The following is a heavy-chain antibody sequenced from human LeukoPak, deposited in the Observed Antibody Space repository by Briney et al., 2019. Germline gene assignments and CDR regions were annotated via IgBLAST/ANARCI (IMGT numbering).Heavy chain of an antibody. CDR1: GFTFSSSV. D-gene: IGHD3-22*01. Sequence: PGGSLRLSCAASGFTFSSSVLSWVRQAPGKGLEWVSTISGFSGNTYYADSVKGRFTISRDNSKNTLYLQMNSLRAEDKAVYYCAKRPSYDSSRLYYFDYWGQGTLVTVSS. V-gene: IGHV3-23*01. CDR2: ISGFSGNT. CDR3: AKRPSYDSSRLYYFDY. J-gene: IGHJ4*02.